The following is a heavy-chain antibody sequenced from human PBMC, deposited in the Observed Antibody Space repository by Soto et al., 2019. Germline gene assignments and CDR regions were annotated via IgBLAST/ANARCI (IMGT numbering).Heavy chain of an antibody. CDR3: AREAGSSWTLFQHNWFDP. D-gene: IGHD6-13*01. J-gene: IGHJ5*02. Sequence: WASVKVSCKASGYTFTGYYMHWVRQAPGQGLEWMGWINPNSGGTNYAQKFQGWVTMTRDTSISTAYMELSRLRSDDTAVYYCAREAGSSWTLFQHNWFDPWGQGTLVTVSS. CDR2: INPNSGGT. CDR1: GYTFTGYY. V-gene: IGHV1-2*04.